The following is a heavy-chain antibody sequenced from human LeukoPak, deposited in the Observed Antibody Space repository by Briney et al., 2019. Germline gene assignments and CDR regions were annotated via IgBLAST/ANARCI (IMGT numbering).Heavy chain of an antibody. J-gene: IGHJ1*01. CDR3: ATNLIGAGEYFQQ. CDR1: GLRFSDYY. D-gene: IGHD2/OR15-2a*01. Sequence: PGGSLRLSCAASGLRFSDYYVSWIRQAPGKGLQWVSYISSGGDIMHYADSVEGRFTSSRDNAKSSGYLEMNSLGAEDTAVYYCATNLIGAGEYFQQWGQGTLVTVSS. V-gene: IGHV3-11*01. CDR2: ISSGGDIM.